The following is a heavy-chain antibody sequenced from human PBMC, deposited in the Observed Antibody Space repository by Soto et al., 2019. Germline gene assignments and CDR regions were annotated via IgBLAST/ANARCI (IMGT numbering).Heavy chain of an antibody. V-gene: IGHV3-30*18. D-gene: IGHD3-3*01. CDR3: AKYVYDFWSGSYTPSYSNGMYI. CDR2: ISYDGSNK. CDR1: GCPVRNGS. J-gene: IGHJ6*02. Sequence: GGLIGCSAPPGCPVRNGSTYAVLRVPSKGLDWVAVISYDGSNKYYADSVKGRFTISRDNSKNTLYLQMNSLRAEDTAVYYCAKYVYDFWSGSYTPSYSNGMYIWGQDTTVTVSS.